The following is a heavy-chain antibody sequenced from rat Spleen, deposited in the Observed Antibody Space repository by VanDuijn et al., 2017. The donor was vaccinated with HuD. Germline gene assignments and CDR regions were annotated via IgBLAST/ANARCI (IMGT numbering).Heavy chain of an antibody. V-gene: IGHV5-7*01. CDR2: IIYDGTNA. CDR1: GFTFSDYG. Sequence: EVQLVESGGCLVQPGRALKLSCAASGFTFSDYGMAWVRQAPKKGLEWVANIIYDGTNAYYRDSVRGRFTISRDNAKSTLNLQMNSLRSEDTATYYCARHWNDDYFDYWGQGVMVTVSS. J-gene: IGHJ2*01. CDR3: ARHWNDDYFDY.